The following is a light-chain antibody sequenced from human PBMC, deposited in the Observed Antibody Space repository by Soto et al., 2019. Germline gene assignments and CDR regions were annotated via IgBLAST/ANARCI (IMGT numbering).Light chain of an antibody. CDR3: CSYAGSITVL. CDR1: SSDVGRYNL. V-gene: IGLV2-23*01. CDR2: EGS. Sequence: QSALTQPASVSGSPGQSITIPCTGSSSDVGRYNLVSWYQQHPGKAPKLIIYEGSQWPSGVSDRFSGSKSGNTASLTISGLQAGDEADYYCCSYAGSITVLFGGGTKLTVL. J-gene: IGLJ2*01.